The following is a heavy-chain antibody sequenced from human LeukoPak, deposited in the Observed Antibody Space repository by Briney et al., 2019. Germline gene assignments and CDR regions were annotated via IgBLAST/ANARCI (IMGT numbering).Heavy chain of an antibody. D-gene: IGHD5-24*01. J-gene: IGHJ3*02. Sequence: GGSLRLSCAAPGFTFSSYAMSWVRQTPVKGLEWVSVISGSGGSTYYADSVKGRFTISRVNSKNTLYLQMNSLRAEDTAVYYCAKGRDGYGNDAFDIWGQGTMVTVSS. CDR2: ISGSGGST. CDR1: GFTFSSYA. V-gene: IGHV3-23*01. CDR3: AKGRDGYGNDAFDI.